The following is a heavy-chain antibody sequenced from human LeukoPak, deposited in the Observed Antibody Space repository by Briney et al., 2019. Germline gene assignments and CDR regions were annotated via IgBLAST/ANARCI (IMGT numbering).Heavy chain of an antibody. J-gene: IGHJ5*02. Sequence: ASVKVSCKASGYSFTDKYMHWVRQAPGQGLEWMGWINPSSGGTNYAQKFEGRVTMTTDTSMSTAYMELSRLTSDDTAVYYCARAGGRSWFDPWGQGTLVTVSS. CDR2: INPSSGGT. CDR3: ARAGGRSWFDP. CDR1: GYSFTDKY. V-gene: IGHV1-2*02.